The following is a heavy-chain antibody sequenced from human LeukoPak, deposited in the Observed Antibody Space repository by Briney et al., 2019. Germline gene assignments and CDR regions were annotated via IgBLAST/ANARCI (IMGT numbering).Heavy chain of an antibody. Sequence: ASVKVSCKASGYTFTSYGISWVRQAPGQGLEWMGGIIPIFGTANYAQKFQGRVTITADESTSTAYMELSSLRSEDTAVYYCAARITMIVVESTPLDYWGQGTLVTVSS. CDR1: GYTFTSYG. CDR2: IIPIFGTA. V-gene: IGHV1-69*13. CDR3: AARITMIVVESTPLDY. D-gene: IGHD3-22*01. J-gene: IGHJ4*02.